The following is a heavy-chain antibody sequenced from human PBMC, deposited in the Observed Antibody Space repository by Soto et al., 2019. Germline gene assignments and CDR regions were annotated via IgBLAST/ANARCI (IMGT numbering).Heavy chain of an antibody. V-gene: IGHV4-34*01. D-gene: IGHD5-12*01. CDR3: ARGQEGVVATH. Sequence: QVQLQQWGAGLLKPSETLSLNCAVNGGSLSGYYWSWIRQPPGKGLEWIGEIKDGGYTNYSPSLKSRATISSDRCINQFSLRLNSVTAADTGVYYCARGQEGVVATHWDQGALVTVSS. CDR1: GGSLSGYY. CDR2: IKDGGYT. J-gene: IGHJ4*02.